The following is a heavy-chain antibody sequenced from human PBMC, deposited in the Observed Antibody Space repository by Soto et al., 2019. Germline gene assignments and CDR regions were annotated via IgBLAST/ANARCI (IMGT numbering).Heavy chain of an antibody. J-gene: IGHJ4*02. CDR3: VRGSAGGVAY. V-gene: IGHV1-2*02. Sequence: QVQLEQSGAEVKKPGASVKVSCKASGYTFTAYFLHWVRQVPGQGFEWMAWINPRSDVTNYAQKFQGRVTVTRDTAISTVYMELNNMTFNDTAVYYCVRGSAGGVAYWGQGTRVVVSS. CDR1: GYTFTAYF. D-gene: IGHD6-13*01. CDR2: INPRSDVT.